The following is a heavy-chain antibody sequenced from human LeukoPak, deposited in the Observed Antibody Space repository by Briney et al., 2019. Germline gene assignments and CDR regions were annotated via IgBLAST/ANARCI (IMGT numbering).Heavy chain of an antibody. Sequence: GGSLRLSCAASGFTVSRNYMSWVRQAPGKRLEWVSEIYSGGSTYYAASAKGRFTISRDNSKNTLYLQMNSLRAEDTAVYYCAKAHLPTLSFGFLDVWGKGTTVTVSS. CDR3: AKAHLPTLSFGFLDV. CDR2: IYSGGST. V-gene: IGHV3-53*01. D-gene: IGHD4-11*01. J-gene: IGHJ6*04. CDR1: GFTVSRNY.